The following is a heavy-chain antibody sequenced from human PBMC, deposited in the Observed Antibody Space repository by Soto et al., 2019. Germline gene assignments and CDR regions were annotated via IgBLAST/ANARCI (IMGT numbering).Heavy chain of an antibody. Sequence: GGSLRLSCAASGFTFSSYGMHWVRQAPGKGLEWVAVIWYDGSNKYYADSVKGRFTISRDNSKNTLYLQMNSLRAEDTAVYYCAREGQGLLYYYYYGMDVWGQGTTVTVSS. J-gene: IGHJ6*02. CDR2: IWYDGSNK. D-gene: IGHD3-3*01. CDR1: GFTFSSYG. V-gene: IGHV3-33*01. CDR3: AREGQGLLYYYYYGMDV.